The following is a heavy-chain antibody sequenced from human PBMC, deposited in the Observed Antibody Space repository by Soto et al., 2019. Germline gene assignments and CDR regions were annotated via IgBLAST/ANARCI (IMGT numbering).Heavy chain of an antibody. CDR2: ISYDGSNK. D-gene: IGHD6-13*01. CDR1: GFTFSSYA. CDR3: ARMLKYSSSWYARFGMDV. V-gene: IGHV3-30-3*01. J-gene: IGHJ6*02. Sequence: GGSLRLSCAASGFTFSSYAMHWVRQAPGKGLEWVAVISYDGSNKYYADSVKGRFTISRDNSKNTLYLQMNSLRAEDTAVYYCARMLKYSSSWYARFGMDVWGQGTTVTVSS.